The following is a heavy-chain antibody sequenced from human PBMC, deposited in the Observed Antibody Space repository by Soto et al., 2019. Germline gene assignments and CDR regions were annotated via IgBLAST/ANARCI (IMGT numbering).Heavy chain of an antibody. CDR2: ISTYNGNT. V-gene: IGHV1-18*01. CDR3: ARRLYGDYAY. CDR1: GYSFTTSG. Sequence: QAQLVQSGAEVKEPGASVKVSCKASGYSFTTSGITWVRQAPGQGLEWMGWISTYNGNTNYAQKLQDRVTLTTDTSTSTAYMELRSLRSDDTDVYYCARRLYGDYAYWGQGTLVTVSS. D-gene: IGHD4-17*01. J-gene: IGHJ4*02.